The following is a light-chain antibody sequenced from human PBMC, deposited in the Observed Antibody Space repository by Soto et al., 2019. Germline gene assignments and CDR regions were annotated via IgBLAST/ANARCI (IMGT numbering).Light chain of an antibody. CDR2: EAS. CDR1: SSDLGNHNL. J-gene: IGLJ3*02. V-gene: IGLV2-23*01. CDR3: CSYAGRSTWV. Sequence: QSALTQPASVSGSPGQSITISCTGTSSDLGNHNLVSWYQQYPGKAPTLMIYEASQWPSGISHRFSGSKSGNTASLTISGLQTEDEANYYCCSYAGRSTWVFGGGTKLTVL.